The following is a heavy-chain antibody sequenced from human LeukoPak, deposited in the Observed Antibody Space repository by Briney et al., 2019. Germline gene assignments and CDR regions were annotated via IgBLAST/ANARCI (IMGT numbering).Heavy chain of an antibody. Sequence: GGSLRLSCAASGFTFSSFAMNWVRQAPGKGLEWVSIISGSGDTTHYTDSVKGRFTVSRDNSKNTLYLQMNSLRAEDTAVYYCARGMIVQFSYFDYWGQGTLVTVSS. V-gene: IGHV3-23*01. CDR1: GFTFSSFA. J-gene: IGHJ4*02. CDR2: ISGSGDTT. D-gene: IGHD3-22*01. CDR3: ARGMIVQFSYFDY.